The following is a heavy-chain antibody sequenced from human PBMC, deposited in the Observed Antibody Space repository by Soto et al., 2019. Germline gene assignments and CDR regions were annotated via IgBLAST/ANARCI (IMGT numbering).Heavy chain of an antibody. J-gene: IGHJ5*02. Sequence: GGSLRLSCAASGFTFSSYTVNWVRQAPGKGLEWVSSISYTSSYIYYADSVKGRFTISRDNANNSLYLQMNSLRAEDTAVYYCANGATLVSATPKAFCEPWGQGTLVTVSS. D-gene: IGHD2-15*01. CDR3: ANGATLVSATPKAFCEP. CDR2: ISYTSSYI. V-gene: IGHV3-21*01. CDR1: GFTFSSYT.